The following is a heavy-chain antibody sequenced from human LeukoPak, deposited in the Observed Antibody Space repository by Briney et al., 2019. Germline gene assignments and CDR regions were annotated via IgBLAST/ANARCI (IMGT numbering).Heavy chain of an antibody. CDR2: IWYDGSNK. Sequence: GRSLRLSCAASGFTFSSYGIHWVRQAPGKGLEWVAVIWYDGSNKYYADSVKGRFTISRDNSKNTLYLQMNSLRDEDTAVYYCAREPRESCAAFDIWGQGTMVTVSS. CDR1: GFTFSSYG. J-gene: IGHJ3*02. V-gene: IGHV3-33*01. CDR3: AREPRESCAAFDI.